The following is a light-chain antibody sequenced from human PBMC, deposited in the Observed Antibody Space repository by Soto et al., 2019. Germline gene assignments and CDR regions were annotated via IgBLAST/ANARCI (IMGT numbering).Light chain of an antibody. CDR2: DVN. J-gene: IGLJ3*02. Sequence: QSALTQPRSVSGSPGQSVTISCTGTSSDVGGYNYVSWYQQHPGKAPKLMIYDVNKRPSGVPDRFSASKSGNTASLTISGLQAEDEADYYCCSYAGSYNWVFGGGTQRTVL. CDR1: SSDVGGYNY. CDR3: CSYAGSYNWV. V-gene: IGLV2-11*01.